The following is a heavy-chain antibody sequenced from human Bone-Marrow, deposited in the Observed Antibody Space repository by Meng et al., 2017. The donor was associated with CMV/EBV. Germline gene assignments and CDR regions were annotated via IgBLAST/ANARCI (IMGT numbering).Heavy chain of an antibody. CDR3: ARGTTFYYYYGMDV. J-gene: IGHJ6*02. CDR1: GFTLSSYS. D-gene: IGHD1-14*01. V-gene: IGHV3-20*01. CDR2: INWNGGST. Sequence: GESLKISCAASGFTLSSYSMNWVRQAPGKGLEWVSGINWNGGSTGYADSVKGRFTISRDNAKNSLYLQMNSLRAEDTALYHCARGTTFYYYYGMDVWGQGTTVTVSS.